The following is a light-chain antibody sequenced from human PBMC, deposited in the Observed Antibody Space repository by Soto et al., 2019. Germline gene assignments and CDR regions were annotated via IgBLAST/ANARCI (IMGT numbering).Light chain of an antibody. CDR1: QSLAGNY. V-gene: IGKV3-20*01. CDR2: GAS. J-gene: IGKJ3*01. Sequence: DIVLTQSPGTLSLSPGETATLSCRASQSLAGNYLAWYPQKPGQAPRLLISGASSRATGIPARFSGSGSGTDFTLTISGLEPEDFAVYYCQQYVSKTTFGPGTKVDIK. CDR3: QQYVSKTT.